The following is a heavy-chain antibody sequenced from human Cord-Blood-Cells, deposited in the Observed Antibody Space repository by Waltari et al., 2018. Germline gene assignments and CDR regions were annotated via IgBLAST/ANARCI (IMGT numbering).Heavy chain of an antibody. V-gene: IGHV3-15*01. D-gene: IGHD7-27*01. J-gene: IGHJ4*02. CDR1: GFPFSTAW. CDR2: IKSKTDGGTT. CDR3: TTDLGPPPYFDY. Sequence: EVQLVESGGGLVKPGGSLRLSCAASGFPFSTAWMSWVRQAPGKGLEWVGRIKSKTDGGTTDYAAPVKGRFTISRDDSKNTLYLQMNSLKTEDTAVYYCTTDLGPPPYFDYWGQGTLVTVSS.